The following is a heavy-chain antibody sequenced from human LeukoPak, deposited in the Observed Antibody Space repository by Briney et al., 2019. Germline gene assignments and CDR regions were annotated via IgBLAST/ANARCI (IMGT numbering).Heavy chain of an antibody. Sequence: GESLKISCKASGYSFTNYWIGWVRQMPGKGLEWVGSIYPGDSDTRYSPSFQGQVTISADKSISTAYMQWSSLKASDNAMYYCARHLSLPVPKDWGQGTLVTVSS. D-gene: IGHD6-6*01. CDR2: IYPGDSDT. CDR3: ARHLSLPVPKD. J-gene: IGHJ4*02. V-gene: IGHV5-51*01. CDR1: GYSFTNYW.